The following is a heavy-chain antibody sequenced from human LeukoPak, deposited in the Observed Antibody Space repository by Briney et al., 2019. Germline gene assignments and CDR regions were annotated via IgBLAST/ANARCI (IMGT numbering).Heavy chain of an antibody. CDR1: GGTFSSYA. V-gene: IGHV1-69*05. CDR2: IIPIFGTA. CDR3: ARGVNNWFDP. Sequence: ASVKVSCKASGGTFSSYAISWVRQAPGQGLEWMGGIIPIFGTANYAQKFQGRVTITTDESTSTAYMELSSLRSEDTAVYYCARGVNNWFDPWGQGTLATVSS. D-gene: IGHD4-11*01. J-gene: IGHJ5*02.